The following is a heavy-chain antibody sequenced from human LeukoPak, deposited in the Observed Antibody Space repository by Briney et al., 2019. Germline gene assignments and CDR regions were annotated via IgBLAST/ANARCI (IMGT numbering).Heavy chain of an antibody. J-gene: IGHJ1*01. V-gene: IGHV3-53*01. CDR2: IYSGGST. D-gene: IGHD2/OR15-2a*01. CDR3: ASAREYCATAECYEYFQH. CDR1: GVTVGTNS. Sequence: PGGSLRLSCAASGVTVGTNSMSWVRLSPGKGLQWVSVIYSGGSTYYADSVNGRFTISRDNSRNSLLLQMNSLRAEDTALYYCASAREYCATAECYEYFQHWGQGTLVTVSS.